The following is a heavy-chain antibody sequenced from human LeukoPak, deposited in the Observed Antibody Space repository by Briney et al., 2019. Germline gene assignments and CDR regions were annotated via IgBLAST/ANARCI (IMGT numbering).Heavy chain of an antibody. Sequence: SETLSLTCTVSGGSISSYYWSWIRQPPGKGLDWIGYIYYRGITNYNPSLKSRVTISVHTSKNQFSLKLSSVTAADTAVYYCAMSLLGYCSGGSCYPNNWFDPWGQGTLVTVSS. D-gene: IGHD2-15*01. CDR1: GGSISSYY. CDR2: IYYRGIT. CDR3: AMSLLGYCSGGSCYPNNWFDP. J-gene: IGHJ5*02. V-gene: IGHV4-59*01.